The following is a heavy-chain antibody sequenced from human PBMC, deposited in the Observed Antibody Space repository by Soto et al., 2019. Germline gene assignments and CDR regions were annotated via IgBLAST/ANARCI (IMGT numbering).Heavy chain of an antibody. CDR2: ISSSSSYI. D-gene: IGHD2-2*01. CDR1: GFTFSSYS. CDR3: ARDERSPLWSTSSLQRYGMDV. Sequence: GGSLRLSCAASGFTFSSYSMNWVRQAPGKGLEWVSSISSSSSYIYYADSVKGRFTISRDNAKNSLYLQMNSLRAEDTAVYYCARDERSPLWSTSSLQRYGMDVWGQGTTVTVSS. J-gene: IGHJ6*02. V-gene: IGHV3-21*01.